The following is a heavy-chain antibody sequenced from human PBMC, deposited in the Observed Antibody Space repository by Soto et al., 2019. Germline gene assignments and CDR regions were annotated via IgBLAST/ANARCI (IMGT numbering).Heavy chain of an antibody. D-gene: IGHD6-13*01. CDR2: VYYSGNT. Sequence: QVQLQESGPGLVKPSETLSLTCTVSGGSISPYYWSWIRQPPGKGLEWIWYVYYSGNTNYNPSLESRVTISVDTSRNRFSLNLTSATAEDTAVYYCARKGAAASYAHYYMDVWGRGTAVTVSS. CDR1: GGSISPYY. CDR3: ARKGAAASYAHYYMDV. V-gene: IGHV4-59*01. J-gene: IGHJ6*03.